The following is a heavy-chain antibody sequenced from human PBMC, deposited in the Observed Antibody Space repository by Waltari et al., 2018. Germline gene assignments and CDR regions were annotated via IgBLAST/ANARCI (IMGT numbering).Heavy chain of an antibody. CDR3: ARMPFNYYGMDV. V-gene: IGHV4-4*02. J-gene: IGHJ6*02. CDR1: GGSISSSNW. Sequence: QVQLRESGPGLVKPSGTLSLTCVVSGGSISSSNWWSWVRQPPGKGLEFIGEIYQSGSTNYNSSLKSRVTISVDKPKNQFSMNLNSVTAADTAVYYCARMPFNYYGMDVWGQGTTVTVSS. CDR2: IYQSGST. D-gene: IGHD2-2*01.